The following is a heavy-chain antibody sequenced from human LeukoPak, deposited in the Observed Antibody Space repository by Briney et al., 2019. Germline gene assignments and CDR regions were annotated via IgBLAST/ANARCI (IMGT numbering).Heavy chain of an antibody. CDR3: ARHQPETTVTTLYFDY. D-gene: IGHD4-11*01. Sequence: SETLSLTCTVSGGSFSSSSYYWGWIRQPPGKGLEWIGSIYYSGSTYYNPSLKSRVTISVDTSKNQFSLKLSSVTAADTAVYYCARHQPETTVTTLYFDYWGQGTLVTVSS. J-gene: IGHJ4*02. V-gene: IGHV4-39*01. CDR2: IYYSGST. CDR1: GGSFSSSSYY.